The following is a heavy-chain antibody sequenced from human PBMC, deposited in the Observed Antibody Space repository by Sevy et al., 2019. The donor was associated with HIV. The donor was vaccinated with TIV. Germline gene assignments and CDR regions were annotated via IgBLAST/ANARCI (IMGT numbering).Heavy chain of an antibody. D-gene: IGHD3-22*01. V-gene: IGHV1-46*02. CDR1: GYNLNNYY. J-gene: IGHJ4*02. CDR3: ARVYYYDYSGPGY. CDR2: INPSGGST. Sequence: APVKVSCKASGYNLNNYYIHWVRQAPGQGLEWMGLINPSGGSTSYAQKFQGRVTMTRDTSTSTLHMELSSLRTEDTAVYYCARVYYYDYSGPGYWGQGTLVTVSS.